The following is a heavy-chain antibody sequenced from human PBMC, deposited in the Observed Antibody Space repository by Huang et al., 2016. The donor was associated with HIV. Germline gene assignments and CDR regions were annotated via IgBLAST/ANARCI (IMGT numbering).Heavy chain of an antibody. CDR3: ARLPGSITMIRGVITDPY. V-gene: IGHV4-39*01. CDR2: IYYSWST. D-gene: IGHD3-10*01. CDR1: GGSIRSDNYY. Sequence: QLQLQESGPGLVKPSETLSLTCTVSGGSIRSDNYYWGWIRQPPGKGLEWIWSIYYSWSTYYNPSRKRRVTITGDTSKNQFSLKMRSVTAADTAVYYCARLPGSITMIRGVITDPYWGQGTLVTVSS. J-gene: IGHJ4*02.